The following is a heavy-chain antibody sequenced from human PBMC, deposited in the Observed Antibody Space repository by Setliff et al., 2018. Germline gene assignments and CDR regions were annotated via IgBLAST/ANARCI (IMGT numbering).Heavy chain of an antibody. Sequence: GASVKVSCKASGYTFTSYYVHWVRQAPGQGPEWMGVIHAGGGTTAYAQKFQGRVTMTRDTSTSTVYLELSSLRSEDTAVYYCARGLIVLPGPSGDMGYFDYWGQGTLVTVSS. J-gene: IGHJ4*02. CDR2: IHAGGGTT. CDR1: GYTFTSYY. CDR3: ARGLIVLPGPSGDMGYFDY. D-gene: IGHD2-8*01. V-gene: IGHV1-46*01.